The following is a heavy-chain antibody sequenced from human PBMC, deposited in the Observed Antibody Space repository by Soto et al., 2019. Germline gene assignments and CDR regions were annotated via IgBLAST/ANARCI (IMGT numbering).Heavy chain of an antibody. Sequence: SETLSLTCTVSGGSISSGGYYWSWIRQHPGKGLEWIGYIYYSGSTYYNPSLKSRVTISVDTSKNQFSLKLGSVTAADTAVYYCARDTFITMVRGVIYWYFDLWGRGTLVTVSS. V-gene: IGHV4-31*03. J-gene: IGHJ2*01. CDR1: GGSISSGGYY. CDR3: ARDTFITMVRGVIYWYFDL. D-gene: IGHD3-10*01. CDR2: IYYSGST.